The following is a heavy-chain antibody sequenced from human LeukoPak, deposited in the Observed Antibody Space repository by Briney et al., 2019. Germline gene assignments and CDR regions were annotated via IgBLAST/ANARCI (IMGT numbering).Heavy chain of an antibody. D-gene: IGHD2-2*01. V-gene: IGHV3-74*01. CDR1: GFTFSSYW. CDR2: INSDGTT. J-gene: IGHJ4*02. CDR3: ARDPIIIVPAALDY. Sequence: SGGSLRLSCAASGFTFSSYWMHWVRQAPGKGLVWVSRINSDGTTSYADSVKCRFTICRDNVKNTLYLQMDSLRAEDTAVYYCARDPIIIVPAALDYWGQGTLVTVSS.